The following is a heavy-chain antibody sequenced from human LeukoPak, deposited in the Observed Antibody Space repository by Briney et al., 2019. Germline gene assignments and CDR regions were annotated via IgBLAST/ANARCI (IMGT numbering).Heavy chain of an antibody. V-gene: IGHV4-59*01. Sequence: PSETLSLTCTVSGGSISSYYWSWIRQPPGKGLEWIGYIYYSGSTNYNPSLKSRVTISVDTSKNQFSLKLSSVTAADTAVYYCARSGDGYIPYWYFDLWGRGTLVTVSS. CDR2: IYYSGST. CDR3: ARSGDGYIPYWYFDL. J-gene: IGHJ2*01. CDR1: GGSISSYY. D-gene: IGHD5-24*01.